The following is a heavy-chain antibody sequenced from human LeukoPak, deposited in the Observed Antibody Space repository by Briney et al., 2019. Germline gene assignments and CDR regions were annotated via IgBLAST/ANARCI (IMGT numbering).Heavy chain of an antibody. D-gene: IGHD6-13*01. V-gene: IGHV4-59*08. Sequence: PSETLSLTCTVSGGSISSYYWSWIRQPPGKGLEWIGYIYYSGSTNYNPSLKSRVTISVDTSKNQFSLKLSSVTAADTAVYYCARRGNSSSWYYHWFAPGGQEPLVTVSS. CDR2: IYYSGST. CDR3: ARRGNSSSWYYHWFAP. J-gene: IGHJ5*02. CDR1: GGSISSYY.